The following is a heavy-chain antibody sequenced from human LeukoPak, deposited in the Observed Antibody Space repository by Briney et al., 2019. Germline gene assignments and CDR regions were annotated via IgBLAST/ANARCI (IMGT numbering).Heavy chain of an antibody. CDR1: GFTFSSYA. V-gene: IGHV3-23*01. Sequence: GGSLRLSCAASGFTFSSYAMSWVRQAPGKGLEWVSVISGSGGGTYYADSVKGRFTISRDNSKNTLYLQVNSLRAEDTAVYYCASIVGATMDYYYYGMDVWGQGTTVTVSS. J-gene: IGHJ6*02. CDR3: ASIVGATMDYYYYGMDV. CDR2: ISGSGGGT. D-gene: IGHD1-26*01.